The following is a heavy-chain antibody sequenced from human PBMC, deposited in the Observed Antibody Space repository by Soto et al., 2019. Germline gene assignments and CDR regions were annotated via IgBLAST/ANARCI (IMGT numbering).Heavy chain of an antibody. CDR2: IYYSGST. V-gene: IGHV4-59*01. J-gene: IGHJ4*02. D-gene: IGHD6-19*01. Sequence: QVQLQESGPGLVKPSETLSLTCTVSGGSISSYYWSWIRQPPGKGLEWIGYIYYSGSTNCNPSLKSRVTISVDTSKNQFSLKLSSVTAADTAVYYCARSVGSSGWYEEGLWDYWGQGTLVTVSS. CDR3: ARSVGSSGWYEEGLWDY. CDR1: GGSISSYY.